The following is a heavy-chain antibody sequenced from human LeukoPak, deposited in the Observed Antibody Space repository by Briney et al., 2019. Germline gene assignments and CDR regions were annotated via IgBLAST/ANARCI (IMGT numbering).Heavy chain of an antibody. J-gene: IGHJ4*02. CDR3: ARGSSGWYVFDY. Sequence: SETLSLTCTVSGGSISTYYCSWIRQPAGKGLEWIGRIYPSGTTNYNPSLKSRVTMSVDTSKNQFSLRLASTTAADTAVYYCARGSSGWYVFDYWGQGTLVTVSS. D-gene: IGHD6-19*01. CDR2: IYPSGTT. CDR1: GGSISTYY. V-gene: IGHV4-4*07.